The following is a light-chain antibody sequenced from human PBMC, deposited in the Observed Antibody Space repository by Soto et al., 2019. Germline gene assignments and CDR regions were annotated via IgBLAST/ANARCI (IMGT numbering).Light chain of an antibody. Sequence: QSALTQPASVSGSPGQSITISCTGTSSDVGGYKYVSWYQQHPDKAPKLIIFEVSNRPSGISSRFSGSKSGNTASLTISGLQAEDEADYYGASYTGSSTSVIFGRGTKLTVL. J-gene: IGLJ2*01. CDR1: SSDVGGYKY. V-gene: IGLV2-14*01. CDR3: ASYTGSSTSVI. CDR2: EVS.